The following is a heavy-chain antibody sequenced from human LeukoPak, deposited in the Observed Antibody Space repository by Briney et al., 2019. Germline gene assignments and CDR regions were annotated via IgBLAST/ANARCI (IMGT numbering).Heavy chain of an antibody. V-gene: IGHV5-51*01. CDR1: GYSFTSYW. Sequence: GESLKISCNGSGYSFTSYWIGWVRQRPGKGMEWVGIIYPGDSDTRYSPSFQGQVTISADKSINTAYLQWSSLKASDTAMYYCARLDGSNWGSLSLDPWGQGTLVTVSS. D-gene: IGHD7-27*01. CDR2: IYPGDSDT. J-gene: IGHJ5*02. CDR3: ARLDGSNWGSLSLDP.